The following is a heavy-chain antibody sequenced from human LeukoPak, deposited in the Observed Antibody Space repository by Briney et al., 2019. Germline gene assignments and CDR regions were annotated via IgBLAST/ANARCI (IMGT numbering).Heavy chain of an antibody. D-gene: IGHD3-9*01. CDR3: ARDLQPNYDRDFLGAFDI. J-gene: IGHJ3*02. Sequence: SETLSLTCTVSGGSISSGGYYWSWIRQHPGKGLEWIGYIYYSGSTYYNPSLKSRVTISVDTSKNQFSLKLSSVTAADTAVYYCARDLQPNYDRDFLGAFDIWGQGTMVTVSS. CDR1: GGSISSGGYY. V-gene: IGHV4-31*03. CDR2: IYYSGST.